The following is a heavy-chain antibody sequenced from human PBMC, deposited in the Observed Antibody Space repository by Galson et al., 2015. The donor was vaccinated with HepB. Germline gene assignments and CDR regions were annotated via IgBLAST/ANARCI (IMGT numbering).Heavy chain of an antibody. V-gene: IGHV3-33*06. D-gene: IGHD6-13*01. CDR1: GFTFSSYG. CDR2: IWYDGSNK. CDR3: AKDPRGSSWYQFPWFDP. J-gene: IGHJ5*02. Sequence: SLRLSCAASGFTFSSYGMHWVRQAPGKGLEWVAVIWYDGSNKYYADSVKGRFTISRDNSKNTLYLQMNSLRAEDTAVYYCAKDPRGSSWYQFPWFDPWGQGTLVTVSS.